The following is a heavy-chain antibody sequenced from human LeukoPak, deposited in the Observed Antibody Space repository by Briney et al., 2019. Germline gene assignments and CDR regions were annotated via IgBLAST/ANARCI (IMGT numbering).Heavy chain of an antibody. V-gene: IGHV4-4*07. J-gene: IGHJ4*02. CDR3: ATDISSAGTDYFDY. D-gene: IGHD6-13*01. Sequence: KPSETLSLTCSVSGASITSYYWSWIRQPAGKGLEWIGLFYTRGSPKYNPSLKSRVTMSVDASKNYFSLRLSSVTAADTAVYYCATDISSAGTDYFDYWGQGTLVTVSS. CDR1: GASITSYY. CDR2: FYTRGSP.